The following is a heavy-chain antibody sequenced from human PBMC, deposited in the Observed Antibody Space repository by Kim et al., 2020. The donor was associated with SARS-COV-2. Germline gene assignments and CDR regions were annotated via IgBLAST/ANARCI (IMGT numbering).Heavy chain of an antibody. Sequence: SETLSLTCTVSGGSLSSSSYYWGWIRQPPGKGLEWIGTAYYIGNTYYNPSLKSRVTISVDTSKNQFSLKLGSVTAADTAVYYCERHQRYSSGWYAAFYY. D-gene: IGHD6-19*01. V-gene: IGHV4-39*01. CDR1: GGSLSSSSYY. J-gene: IGHJ6*01. CDR2: AYYIGNT. CDR3: ERHQRYSSGWYAAFYY.